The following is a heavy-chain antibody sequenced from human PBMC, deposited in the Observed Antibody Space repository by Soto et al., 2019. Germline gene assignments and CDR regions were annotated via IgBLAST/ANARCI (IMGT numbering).Heavy chain of an antibody. CDR3: ARDRAAVALDY. CDR1: GFTFSSYE. Sequence: EVQLVESGGGLVQPGGSLRLSCAASGFTFSSYEMNWVRQAPGKGLEWVSYISSSGSTIYYADSVKGRFTISRDNAKNSLYLQMNSLRAEDTAVYYCARDRAAVALDYWGQGTLVTVSS. V-gene: IGHV3-48*03. D-gene: IGHD6-19*01. CDR2: ISSSGSTI. J-gene: IGHJ4*02.